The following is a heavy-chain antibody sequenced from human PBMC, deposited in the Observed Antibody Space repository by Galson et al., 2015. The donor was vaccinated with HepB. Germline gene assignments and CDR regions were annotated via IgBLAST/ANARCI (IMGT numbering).Heavy chain of an antibody. CDR1: GYTFTSYD. J-gene: IGHJ5*02. D-gene: IGHD2-2*02. CDR2: MNPNSGNT. V-gene: IGHV1-8*01. CDR3: ARSHHKRYCSSTSCYTGWFDP. Sequence: SVKVSCKASGYTFTSYDINWVRQATGQGLEWMGWMNPNSGNTGYAQKFQGRVTMTRNTSISTAYMELSSLRSEDTAVYYCARSHHKRYCSSTSCYTGWFDPWGQGTLVTVSS.